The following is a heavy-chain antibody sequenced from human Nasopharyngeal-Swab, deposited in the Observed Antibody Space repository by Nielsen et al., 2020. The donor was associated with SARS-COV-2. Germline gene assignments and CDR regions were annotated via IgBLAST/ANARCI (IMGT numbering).Heavy chain of an antibody. CDR1: GGSSSGYY. J-gene: IGHJ5*02. Sequence: SETLSLTCAVYGGSSSGYYWSWIRQPPGKGLEWIGEINHSGSTNYNPSLKSRVTISVDTSKNQLSLKLSSVTAADTAVYYCARAPLIGEGWFDPWGQGTLVTVSS. CDR2: INHSGST. CDR3: ARAPLIGEGWFDP. V-gene: IGHV4-34*01. D-gene: IGHD3-16*01.